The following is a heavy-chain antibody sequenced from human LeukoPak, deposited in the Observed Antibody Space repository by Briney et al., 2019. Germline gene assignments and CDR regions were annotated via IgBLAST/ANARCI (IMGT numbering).Heavy chain of an antibody. V-gene: IGHV3-48*02. J-gene: IGHJ4*02. D-gene: IGHD2-15*01. CDR1: GFTFSSYR. Sequence: GGSLRLSCAASGFTFSSYRMNWVRQAPGKGLEWVSYISSSTNTIYYADSVKGRFTISRDNAKNSLYLQMNSLRDEDTAVYYCARAPLGYCSGGSCYPPDYWGQGTLVTVSS. CDR2: ISSSTNTI. CDR3: ARAPLGYCSGGSCYPPDY.